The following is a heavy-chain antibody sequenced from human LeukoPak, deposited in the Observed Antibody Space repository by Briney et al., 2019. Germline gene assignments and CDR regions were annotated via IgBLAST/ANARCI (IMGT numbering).Heavy chain of an antibody. CDR1: GYSFTSYW. Sequence: GESLKFTCKGSGYSFTSYWIGWVRQMPGKGLEWMGIIYPGDSDTRYSPSFQGQVTISADKSISTAYLQWSSLKASDTAMYYCARTPVGATDYFDYRGQGTLVTVSS. CDR3: ARTPVGATDYFDY. J-gene: IGHJ4*02. D-gene: IGHD1-26*01. CDR2: IYPGDSDT. V-gene: IGHV5-51*01.